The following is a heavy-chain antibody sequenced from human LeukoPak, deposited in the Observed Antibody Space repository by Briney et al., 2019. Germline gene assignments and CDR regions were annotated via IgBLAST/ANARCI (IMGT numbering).Heavy chain of an antibody. CDR3: ARGSGYSSPYSGLTFDY. D-gene: IGHD5-18*01. CDR2: INPSGGST. Sequence: ASVKVSCKASGYTFTSYYMHWVRQAPGQGLEWMGIINPSGGSTSYAQKFQGRVTMTRDMSTSTVYMELSSLRSEDTAVYYCARGSGYSSPYSGLTFDYWGQGTLVTVSS. V-gene: IGHV1-46*01. CDR1: GYTFTSYY. J-gene: IGHJ4*02.